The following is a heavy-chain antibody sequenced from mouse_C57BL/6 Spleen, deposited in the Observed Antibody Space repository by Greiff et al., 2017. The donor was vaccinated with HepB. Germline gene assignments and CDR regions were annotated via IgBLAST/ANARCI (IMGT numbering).Heavy chain of an antibody. V-gene: IGHV1-64*01. CDR2: IHPNSGST. CDR3: ARLWDYAMDY. J-gene: IGHJ4*01. Sequence: QVHVKQPGAELVKPGASVKLSCKASGYTFTSYWMHWVKQRPGQGLEWIGMIHPNSGSTNYNEKFKSKATLTVDKSSSTAYMQLSSLTSEDSAVYYCARLWDYAMDYWGQGTSVTVSS. D-gene: IGHD1-1*02. CDR1: GYTFTSYW.